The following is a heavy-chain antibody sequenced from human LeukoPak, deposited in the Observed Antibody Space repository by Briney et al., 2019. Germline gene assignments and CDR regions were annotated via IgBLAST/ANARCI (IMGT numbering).Heavy chain of an antibody. Sequence: GASVKVSCKASGYTFTSYGISWVRQAPGQGLERMGWISAYNGNTNYAQKLQGRVTMTTDTSTSTAYMELRSLRSDDTAVYYCARKATVTTYDWFDPWGQGTLVTVSS. CDR3: ARKATVTTYDWFDP. V-gene: IGHV1-18*01. D-gene: IGHD4-17*01. CDR2: ISAYNGNT. CDR1: GYTFTSYG. J-gene: IGHJ5*02.